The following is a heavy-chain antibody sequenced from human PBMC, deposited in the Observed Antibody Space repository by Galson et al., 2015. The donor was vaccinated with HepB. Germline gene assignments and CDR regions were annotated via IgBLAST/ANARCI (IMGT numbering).Heavy chain of an antibody. D-gene: IGHD2/OR15-2a*01. Sequence: SLRLSCAVSGFAFSNVAMSWVRQAPGKGLEWVSAISAGGGSTYYADSLRGRFTISRDNSKDTLYLQMNSLRAEDTAVYYCAKDNVYAVRGYFDSWGQGTLVTVSS. CDR2: ISAGGGST. V-gene: IGHV3-23*01. CDR3: AKDNVYAVRGYFDS. J-gene: IGHJ4*02. CDR1: GFAFSNVA.